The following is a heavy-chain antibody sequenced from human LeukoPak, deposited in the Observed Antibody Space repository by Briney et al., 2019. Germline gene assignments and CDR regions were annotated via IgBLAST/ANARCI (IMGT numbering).Heavy chain of an antibody. V-gene: IGHV1-69*01. CDR2: IIPIFGTA. Sequence: ASVKVSCKASGGTFSSYAISWVRQAPGQGLEWMGGIIPIFGTAYYAQKFQGRVTITADESTSTAYMELSSLRSEDTAVYYCAKHAGITIFGVAPSYYFDYWGQGTLVTVSS. CDR3: AKHAGITIFGVAPSYYFDY. D-gene: IGHD3-3*01. J-gene: IGHJ4*02. CDR1: GGTFSSYA.